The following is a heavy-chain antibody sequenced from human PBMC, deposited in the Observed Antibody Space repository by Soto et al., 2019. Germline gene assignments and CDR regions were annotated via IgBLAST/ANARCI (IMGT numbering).Heavy chain of an antibody. V-gene: IGHV3-30*18. Sequence: QVQLVESGGGVVQPGRSLRLSCAASGFTFSSYGMHWVRQAPGKGLEWVAVISYDGSNKYYADSVKGRFTISRDNSKNTLYLQMNSLRAEDTAVYYCAKDEPVDSSSWYGGYFDYWGQGTLVTVSS. D-gene: IGHD6-13*01. CDR3: AKDEPVDSSSWYGGYFDY. CDR2: ISYDGSNK. J-gene: IGHJ4*02. CDR1: GFTFSSYG.